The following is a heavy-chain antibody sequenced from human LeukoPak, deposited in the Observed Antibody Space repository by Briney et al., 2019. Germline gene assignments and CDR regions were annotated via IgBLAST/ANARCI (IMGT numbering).Heavy chain of an antibody. V-gene: IGHV1-18*01. CDR2: ISAYNGNT. D-gene: IGHD2-2*01. CDR1: GYTFTSYG. J-gene: IGHJ6*03. CDR3: ARTIVVVPAAIDYMDV. Sequence: ASVKVSCKASGYTFTSYGISWVRQAPGQGLEWMGWISAYNGNTNYAQKFQGRVTITADESTSTAYMELSSLRSEDTAVYYCARTIVVVPAAIDYMDVWGKGTTVTVSS.